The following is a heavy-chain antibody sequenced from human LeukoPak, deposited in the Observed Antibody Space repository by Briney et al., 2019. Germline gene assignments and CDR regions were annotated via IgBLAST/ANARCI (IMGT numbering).Heavy chain of an antibody. CDR3: ARDPLGTRPGFDY. V-gene: IGHV3-30*04. J-gene: IGHJ4*02. D-gene: IGHD1-1*01. Sequence: GGSLRLSCAASGFTFSSYDMHWVRQAPGKGLEWVAVISYDGSNKYYADSVKGRFTISRDNSKNTLYLQMNSLRAEDTAVYYCARDPLGTRPGFDYWGQGTLVTVSS. CDR2: ISYDGSNK. CDR1: GFTFSSYD.